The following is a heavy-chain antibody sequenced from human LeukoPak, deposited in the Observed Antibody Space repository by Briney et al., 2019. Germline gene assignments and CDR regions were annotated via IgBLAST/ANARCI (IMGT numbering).Heavy chain of an antibody. Sequence: SETLSLTCTVSGGSISSGSYYWSWIRQPAGKGLEWIGRIYTSGSTNYNPSLKSRVTISVDTSKNQFSLKLSSVTAADTAVYYCARRSDLPRVATIWGLTKYMVRWFDPWGQGTLVTVSS. J-gene: IGHJ5*02. D-gene: IGHD5-12*01. CDR3: ARRSDLPRVATIWGLTKYMVRWFDP. CDR2: IYTSGST. V-gene: IGHV4-61*02. CDR1: GGSISSGSYY.